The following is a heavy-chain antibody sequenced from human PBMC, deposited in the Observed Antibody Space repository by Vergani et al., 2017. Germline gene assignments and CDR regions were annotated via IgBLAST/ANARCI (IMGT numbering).Heavy chain of an antibody. V-gene: IGHV1-69*12. CDR1: GGTFSSYA. J-gene: IGHJ4*02. D-gene: IGHD3-9*01. Sequence: QVQLVQSGAEVKKPGSSVKVSCKASGGTFSSYAISWVRQAPGQGLEWMGGIIPIFGTANYAQKFQGRVTITADESTSTAYMELSSLRSEDTAVYYCASRAGDYDILTGYSPFDYWGQGTLVTVSS. CDR3: ASRAGDYDILTGYSPFDY. CDR2: IIPIFGTA.